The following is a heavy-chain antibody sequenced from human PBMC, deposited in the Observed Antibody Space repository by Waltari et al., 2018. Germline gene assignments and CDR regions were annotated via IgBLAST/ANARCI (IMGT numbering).Heavy chain of an antibody. CDR3: ATPSYYYGSGSYRPRRGYWYFDL. CDR2: FDPEDGET. D-gene: IGHD3-10*01. Sequence: QVQLVQSGAEVKKPGASVKVSCKVSGYTLTELSMQWVRQAPGKGLEWMGGFDPEDGETIYAQKFQGRVTMTEDTSTDTAYMELSSLRSEDTAVYYCATPSYYYGSGSYRPRRGYWYFDLWGRGTLVTVSS. J-gene: IGHJ2*01. CDR1: GYTLTELS. V-gene: IGHV1-24*01.